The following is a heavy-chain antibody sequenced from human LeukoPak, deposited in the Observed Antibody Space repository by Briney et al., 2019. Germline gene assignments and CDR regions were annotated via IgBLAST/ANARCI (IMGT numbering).Heavy chain of an antibody. CDR2: ISYDESNK. D-gene: IGHD3-22*01. V-gene: IGHV3-30-3*01. CDR3: AREGYYVSSGYFFDY. CDR1: GFTFSSYA. J-gene: IGHJ4*02. Sequence: GRSLRLSCAASGFTFSSYAMHWVRQAPGKGLEWVSVISYDESNKYYTGSVKGRFTISRDNSKNTLYLQMNSLRAEDTAVYYCAREGYYVSSGYFFDYWGQGTLVTVSS.